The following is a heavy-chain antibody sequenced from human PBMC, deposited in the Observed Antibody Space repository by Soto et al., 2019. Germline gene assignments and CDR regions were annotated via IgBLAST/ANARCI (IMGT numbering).Heavy chain of an antibody. J-gene: IGHJ6*02. CDR3: TSTAFGYYNYNGMDV. Sequence: EVQLVESGGGLVQPGGSLKLSCAASGFTFSGSAMHWVRQASGKGLEWVGRIRSKANSYATAYAASVKGRFTISRDDSKNKTYLQMNSKKTDDTAVYYCTSTAFGYYNYNGMDVWGQGTTVTVSS. V-gene: IGHV3-73*01. D-gene: IGHD2-21*02. CDR2: IRSKANSYAT. CDR1: GFTFSGSA.